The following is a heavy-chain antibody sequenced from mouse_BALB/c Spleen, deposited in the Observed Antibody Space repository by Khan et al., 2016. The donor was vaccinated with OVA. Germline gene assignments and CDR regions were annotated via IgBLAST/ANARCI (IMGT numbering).Heavy chain of an antibody. Sequence: QIQLVQSGPELKKPGETVKISCKASGYTFTDYSMHWVKQDPGKGLKWMGWINTETGEPTYADDFKGRFAFSLETSASTAYLQINNLKNEDTATYYCARDRYDYFDYWGQGTTLTVSS. V-gene: IGHV9-2-1*01. CDR1: GYTFTDYS. J-gene: IGHJ2*01. CDR2: INTETGEP. D-gene: IGHD2-14*01. CDR3: ARDRYDYFDY.